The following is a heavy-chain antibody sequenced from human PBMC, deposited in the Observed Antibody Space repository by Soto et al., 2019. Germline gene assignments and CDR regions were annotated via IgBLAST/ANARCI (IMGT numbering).Heavy chain of an antibody. J-gene: IGHJ4*02. CDR3: ARGGHVVVVTAALDY. CDR1: GATFTDYY. V-gene: IGHV1-46*01. D-gene: IGHD2-21*02. Sequence: QVQLVQSGAEVKKPGASVKVFCKASGATFTDYYIHWVRQAPGQGLEWMGTVNPSGGHTTYAQYFQVRMTMTRDTSTSTLYMELTSLTSEDTAVYYCARGGHVVVVTAALDYWGQGTLVTVSS. CDR2: VNPSGGHT.